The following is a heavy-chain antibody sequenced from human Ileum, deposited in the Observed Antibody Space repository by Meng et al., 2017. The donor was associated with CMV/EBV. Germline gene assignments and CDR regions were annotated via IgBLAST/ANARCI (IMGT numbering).Heavy chain of an antibody. CDR2: ISHDGSAT. V-gene: IGHV3-23*01. D-gene: IGHD2-2*01. CDR1: GSLFSLYP. J-gene: IGHJ4*02. Sequence: GGSLRLSCAGSGSLFSLYPVAWVRQAPGKGLEWVAQISHDGSATYYADSMKARVTISRDTSLNTVYLDIKDLRADDTAVYFCAKALITTSWLPKPFDAWGQGTLVTVSS. CDR3: AKALITTSWLPKPFDA.